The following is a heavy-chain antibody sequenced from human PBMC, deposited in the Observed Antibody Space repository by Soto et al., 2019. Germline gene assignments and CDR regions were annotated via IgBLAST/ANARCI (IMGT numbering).Heavy chain of an antibody. D-gene: IGHD3-10*01. CDR1: GGSFSGYY. V-gene: IGHV4-34*01. J-gene: IGHJ5*02. Sequence: SETLSLTCAVYGGSFSGYYWSWIHQPPGKGLEWIGEINHSGSTNYNPSLKSRVTISVDTSKNQFSLKLSSVTAADTAVYYCARLHPITMVRGVWWFDPWGQGTLVTVSS. CDR3: ARLHPITMVRGVWWFDP. CDR2: INHSGST.